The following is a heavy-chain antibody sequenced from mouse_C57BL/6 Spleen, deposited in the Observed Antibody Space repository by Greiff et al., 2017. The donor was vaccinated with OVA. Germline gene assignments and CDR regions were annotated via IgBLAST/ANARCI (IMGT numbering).Heavy chain of an antibody. Sequence: QVQLKQPGAELVRPGSSVKLSCKASGYTFTSYWMHWVKQRPIQGLEWIGNIDPSDSETHYNQKFKDKATLTVDKSSSTAYMQISSLTSEDSAVYYCARRAYYSYFDYWGQGTTLTVSS. CDR2: IDPSDSET. CDR3: ARRAYYSYFDY. J-gene: IGHJ2*01. D-gene: IGHD2-12*01. V-gene: IGHV1-52*01. CDR1: GYTFTSYW.